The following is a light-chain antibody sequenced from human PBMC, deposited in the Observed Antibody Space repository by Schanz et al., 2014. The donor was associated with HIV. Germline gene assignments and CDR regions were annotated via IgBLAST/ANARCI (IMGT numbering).Light chain of an antibody. CDR2: GAY. CDR1: QSVSTN. V-gene: IGKV3-15*01. Sequence: EIAMTQSPVTLSVSPGERATLSCWASQSVSTNLAWYQQKAGQAPRLLIYGAYTRATGVPARFSGSGSGTEFTLTISRLQSEDFAVYYCQQYNKWPWTFGQGTKVEIK. CDR3: QQYNKWPWT. J-gene: IGKJ1*01.